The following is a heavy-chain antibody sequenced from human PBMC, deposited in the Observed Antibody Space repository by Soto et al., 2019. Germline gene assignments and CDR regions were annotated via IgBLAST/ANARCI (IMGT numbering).Heavy chain of an antibody. J-gene: IGHJ3*02. V-gene: IGHV3-30-3*01. D-gene: IGHD3-10*01. CDR1: GFTFSSYA. CDR2: ISYDGSNK. CDR3: ARDCVSMSGGCAFDI. Sequence: QVQLVESGGGVVQPGRSLRLSCAASGFTFSSYAMHWVRQAPGKGLEWVAVISYDGSNKYYADSVKGRFTISRDNSKNTLYMNMNRLRAEDTAVYYCARDCVSMSGGCAFDIWGQGTMVTVSS.